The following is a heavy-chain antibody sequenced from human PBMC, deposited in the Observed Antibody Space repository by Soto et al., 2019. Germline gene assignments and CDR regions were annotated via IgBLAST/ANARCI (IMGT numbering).Heavy chain of an antibody. J-gene: IGHJ6*02. CDR3: AKDQGFGYSGYDFYGMDV. V-gene: IGHV3-23*01. CDR2: ISGSGGST. Sequence: PWGSLRLSCAASGFTFSSYAMSWVRQAPGKGLEWVSAISGSGGSTYYADSVKGRFTISRDNSKNTLYLQMNSLRAEDTAVYYCAKDQGFGYSGYDFYGMDVWGQGTTVTVSS. CDR1: GFTFSSYA. D-gene: IGHD5-12*01.